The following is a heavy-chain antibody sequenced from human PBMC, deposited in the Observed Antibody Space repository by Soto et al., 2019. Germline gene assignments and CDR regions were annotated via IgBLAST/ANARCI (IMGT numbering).Heavy chain of an antibody. J-gene: IGHJ4*02. D-gene: IGHD6-19*01. CDR1: GDSVSSNSAA. CDR2: TYYRSKWYN. V-gene: IGHV6-1*01. Sequence: SEPLSLTCAISGDSVSSNSAAWSWIRQSPSRGLEWLGRTYYRSKWYNDYAVSVKSRITINADTSKNQFSLQLNSVTPEDTAVYYCARDTPPRSGWYYFDSWGQGTLVTVSS. CDR3: ARDTPPRSGWYYFDS.